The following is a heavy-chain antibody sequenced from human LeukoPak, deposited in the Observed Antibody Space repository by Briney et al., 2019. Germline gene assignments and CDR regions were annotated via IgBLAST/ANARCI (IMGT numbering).Heavy chain of an antibody. CDR2: ISSSSSTI. Sequence: GGSLRLSCAASGFTFSSYSMNWVRQAPGKGLEWVSYISSSSSTIYYADSVKGRFTISRDNAQNSLYLQMNSLRAEDTAVYYCARGYSSGRSAVDYWGQGTLVTVSS. V-gene: IGHV3-48*04. CDR1: GFTFSSYS. CDR3: ARGYSSGRSAVDY. J-gene: IGHJ4*02. D-gene: IGHD6-19*01.